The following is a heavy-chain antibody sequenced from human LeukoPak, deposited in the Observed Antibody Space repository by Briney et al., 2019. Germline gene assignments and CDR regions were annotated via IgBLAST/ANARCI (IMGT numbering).Heavy chain of an antibody. Sequence: GGSLRLSCAASGFTFSSYAMSWVRQAPGKGLEWVSAISGSGGSTYYADSVKGRFTISRDNSKNTPYPQMNSLRAEDTAVYYCAKDQQSSSWYRRSKHPAYYFDYWGQGTLVTVSS. D-gene: IGHD6-13*01. CDR2: ISGSGGST. J-gene: IGHJ4*02. V-gene: IGHV3-23*01. CDR1: GFTFSSYA. CDR3: AKDQQSSSWYRRSKHPAYYFDY.